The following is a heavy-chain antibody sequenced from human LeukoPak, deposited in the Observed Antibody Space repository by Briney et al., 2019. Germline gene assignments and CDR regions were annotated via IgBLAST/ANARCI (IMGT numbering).Heavy chain of an antibody. V-gene: IGHV1-8*02. Sequence: ASVKVSCKASGYTFTSYGINWVRQATGQGLEWMGWMNPNSGNTGYAQKFQGRVTMTRNTSISTAYMELSSLRSEDTAVYYCARGPHYYDSSGYYYATDYWGQGTLVTVSS. J-gene: IGHJ4*02. CDR3: ARGPHYYDSSGYYYATDY. CDR2: MNPNSGNT. CDR1: GYTFTSYG. D-gene: IGHD3-22*01.